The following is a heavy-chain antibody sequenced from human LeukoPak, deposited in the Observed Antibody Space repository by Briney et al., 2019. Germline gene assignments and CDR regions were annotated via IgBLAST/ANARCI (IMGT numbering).Heavy chain of an antibody. D-gene: IGHD3-3*01. CDR2: IYPGDSDT. CDR1: GYTFSSYW. J-gene: IGHJ4*02. CDR3: ARQNDFRLDY. V-gene: IGHV5-51*01. Sequence: GESLKISCKGSGYTFSSYWIGWVRQMPGKGLEWMGIIYPGDSDTRCSPSLQGQVTISVDTSIGTAYLQWSSLEASDTAIYYCARQNDFRLDYWGQGTLVTVSP.